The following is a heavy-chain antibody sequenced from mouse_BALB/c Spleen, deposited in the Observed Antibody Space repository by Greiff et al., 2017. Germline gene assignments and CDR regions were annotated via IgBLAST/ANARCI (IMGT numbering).Heavy chain of an antibody. D-gene: IGHD2-4*01. CDR1: GFTFTDYY. V-gene: IGHV7-3*02. J-gene: IGHJ3*01. CDR3: ARDMGSTMITSAWFAY. Sequence: EVKVVESGGGLVQPGGSLRLSCATSGFTFTDYYMSWVRQPPGKALEWLGFIRNKANGYTTEYSASVKGRFTISRDNSQSILYLQMNTLRAEDSATYYCARDMGSTMITSAWFAYWGQGTLVTVSA. CDR2: IRNKANGYTT.